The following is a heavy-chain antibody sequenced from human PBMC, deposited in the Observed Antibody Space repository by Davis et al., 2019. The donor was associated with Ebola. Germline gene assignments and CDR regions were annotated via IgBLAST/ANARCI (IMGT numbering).Heavy chain of an antibody. CDR3: AREAKILEWLLPYYYYYYYMDV. CDR2: VYNSGGT. Sequence: SETLSLTCTVSGYSISSGYYWGWIRQPPGKGLEWIGSVYNSGGTFYNSSLRSRLTISIDASRNQFSLKLSSVTAADTAVYYCAREAKILEWLLPYYYYYYYMDVWGKGTTVTVSS. V-gene: IGHV4-38-2*02. D-gene: IGHD3-3*01. J-gene: IGHJ6*03. CDR1: GYSISSGYY.